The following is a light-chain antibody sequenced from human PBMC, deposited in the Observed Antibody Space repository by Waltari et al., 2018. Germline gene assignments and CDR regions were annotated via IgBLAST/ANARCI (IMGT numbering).Light chain of an antibody. CDR2: DVS. Sequence: QSALTQPRSVSGSPGQSITISCTGTSSDVGGYNYVSWYQQHPGTAPKLIIYDVSKRPSGVPDRFSGSKSGNTASLTISGLQSEDEADYYCCSYAGSYTLWVFGGGTKLTVL. CDR3: CSYAGSYTLWV. J-gene: IGLJ3*02. CDR1: SSDVGGYNY. V-gene: IGLV2-11*01.